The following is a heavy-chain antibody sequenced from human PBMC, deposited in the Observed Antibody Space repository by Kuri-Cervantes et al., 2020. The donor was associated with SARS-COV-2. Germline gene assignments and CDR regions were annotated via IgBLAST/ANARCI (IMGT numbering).Heavy chain of an antibody. D-gene: IGHD2-21*02. CDR1: GFSFSDYY. CDR2: ISGSGGYT. CDR3: ARDLISVTAYFDF. V-gene: IGHV3-11*06. J-gene: IGHJ4*02. Sequence: GGSLRLSCVASGFSFSDYYMSWIRQAPGKGLEWVSYISGSGGYTNYADSVKGRFTISRDNAKNSVYLQMRSVRAEDTAVYYRARDLISVTAYFDFWGQGTQVTVSS.